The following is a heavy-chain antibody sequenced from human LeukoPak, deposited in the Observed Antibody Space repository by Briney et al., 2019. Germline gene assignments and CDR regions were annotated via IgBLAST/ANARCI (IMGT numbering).Heavy chain of an antibody. CDR2: IYPGDSDT. CDR1: GYSFTTYW. V-gene: IGHV5-51*01. Sequence: GVSLQISSKTSGYSFTTYWIGWVRPMPGKGLEWMGIIYPGDSDTRYSPSFQGQITISTDKSISTAYLQWSSLKASDTAMYYCARLDSSGYYYWDYWGQGTLVTVSS. CDR3: ARLDSSGYYYWDY. D-gene: IGHD3-22*01. J-gene: IGHJ4*02.